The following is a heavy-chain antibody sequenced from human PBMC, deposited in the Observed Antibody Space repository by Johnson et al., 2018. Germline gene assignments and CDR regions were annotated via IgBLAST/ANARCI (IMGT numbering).Heavy chain of an antibody. D-gene: IGHD3-16*01. CDR2: IIPALGTT. Sequence: VQLVESGVEVKKPGSSVKVSCQASGGTFSSFGLSWVRQAPGQGLEWVGDIIPALGTTNYAQKFHQRISITADESTTTASLELSSLRSDDTAIYYCATDRYAYIWGSDRYYFDSCGQGTLVTVSS. J-gene: IGHJ4*02. CDR1: GGTFSSFG. CDR3: ATDRYAYIWGSDRYYFDS. V-gene: IGHV1-69*01.